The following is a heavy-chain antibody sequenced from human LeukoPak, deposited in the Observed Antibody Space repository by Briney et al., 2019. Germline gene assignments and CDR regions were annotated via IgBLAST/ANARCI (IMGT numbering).Heavy chain of an antibody. CDR3: ARAGLPTIAFDI. Sequence: SETLSLTRTVSGGSISSYCWSWIRQPAGKGLEWIGRIYTSGSTNYNPSLKSRVTMSVDTSKNQFSLKLSSVTAADTAVYYCARAGLPTIAFDIWGQGTMVTVSS. J-gene: IGHJ3*02. V-gene: IGHV4-4*07. CDR2: IYTSGST. CDR1: GGSISSYC. D-gene: IGHD3-10*01.